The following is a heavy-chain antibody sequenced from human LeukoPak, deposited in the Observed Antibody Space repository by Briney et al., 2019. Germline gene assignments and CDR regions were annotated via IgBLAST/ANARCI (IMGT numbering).Heavy chain of an antibody. CDR3: ARALDSLGGLSLPDF. Sequence: RASVKVSCKASGYSFTNYAMNWVRQAPGQGLEFMGWNHPRTGNPAYAQGFSGRFVFSLDTSVTTTYLQISDLKAEDTAVYFCARALDSLGGLSLPDFWGQGTLVTVSS. J-gene: IGHJ4*02. CDR2: NHPRTGNP. D-gene: IGHD3-16*01. CDR1: GYSFTNYA. V-gene: IGHV7-4-1*02.